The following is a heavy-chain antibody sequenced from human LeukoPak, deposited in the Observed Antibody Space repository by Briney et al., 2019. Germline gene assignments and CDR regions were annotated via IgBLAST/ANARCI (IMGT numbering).Heavy chain of an antibody. CDR2: IYTSGST. J-gene: IGHJ4*02. V-gene: IGHV4-61*02. CDR3: AREQEIGWNYAGY. CDR1: GGSISSGSYY. D-gene: IGHD1-7*01. Sequence: PSETLSLTCTVSGGSISSGSYYWSWIRQPAGKGLEWIGRIYTSGSTNYNPSLKSRVTISVDTSKNQFSLKLSSVTAADTAVYYCAREQEIGWNYAGYWGQGTLVTVSS.